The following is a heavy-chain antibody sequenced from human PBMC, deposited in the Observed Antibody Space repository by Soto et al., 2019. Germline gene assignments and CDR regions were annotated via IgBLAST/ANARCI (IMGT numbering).Heavy chain of an antibody. D-gene: IGHD3-16*02. CDR1: GFTFSSYA. Sequence: GGSLRLSCAASGFTFSSYAMSWVRQAPGKGLEWVSAISGSGGSTYYADSVKGRFTISRDNSKNTLYLQMNSLRAEDTAVYYCAKASRFVVYVWGSYRSSWEFFDYWGQGTLVTVSS. V-gene: IGHV3-23*01. CDR2: ISGSGGST. J-gene: IGHJ4*02. CDR3: AKASRFVVYVWGSYRSSWEFFDY.